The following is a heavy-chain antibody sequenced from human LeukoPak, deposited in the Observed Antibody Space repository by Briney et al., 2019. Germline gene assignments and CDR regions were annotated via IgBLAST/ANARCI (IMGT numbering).Heavy chain of an antibody. J-gene: IGHJ6*04. CDR3: ASDLLPNMVRGVIITPHYYYYGMDV. CDR2: IWYDGSNK. Sequence: PGGSLRLSCAASGFTFSSYGMHWVRQAPGKGLEWVAVIWYDGSNKYYADSVKDRLTISRDNSKTTLYMQMNSLRAEDTAVYYCASDLLPNMVRGVIITPHYYYYGMDVWGKGTTVTVSS. CDR1: GFTFSSYG. D-gene: IGHD3-10*01. V-gene: IGHV3-33*01.